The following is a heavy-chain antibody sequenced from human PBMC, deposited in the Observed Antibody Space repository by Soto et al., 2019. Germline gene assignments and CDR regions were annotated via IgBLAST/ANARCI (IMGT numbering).Heavy chain of an antibody. CDR1: GFTLEEYA. V-gene: IGHV3-9*01. J-gene: IGHJ1*01. Sequence: GGSLRLSCAASGFTLEEYAMHWVRQVPGKGLRWVSGINWNSGSIGYGDSVKGRFAISRDNAKNSLHLQMNSLSAEDTAFYYCVKDESINWYSGHFRHWGQGTLVT. CDR3: VKDESINWYSGHFRH. D-gene: IGHD6-13*01. CDR2: INWNSGSI.